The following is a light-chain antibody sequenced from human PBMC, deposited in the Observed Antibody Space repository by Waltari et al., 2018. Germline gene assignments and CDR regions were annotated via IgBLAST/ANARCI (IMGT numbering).Light chain of an antibody. CDR1: QSLVHSDGTTY. V-gene: IGKV2-30*02. Sequence: VMTQSPLSLPVTLGQPASISCRSSQSLVHSDGTTYLNWYQQRPGHSPRRLIYSVSNRDSGVPYRFSGSGSGTDFTLKISRVEAEDVGVYYCMQGTLWWTFGQGTKVEIK. CDR3: MQGTLWWT. CDR2: SVS. J-gene: IGKJ1*01.